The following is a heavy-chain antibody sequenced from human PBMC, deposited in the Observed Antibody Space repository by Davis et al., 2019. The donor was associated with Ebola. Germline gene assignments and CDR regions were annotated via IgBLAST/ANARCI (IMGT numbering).Heavy chain of an antibody. CDR2: INPSGCST. D-gene: IGHD5-12*01. CDR3: ARDLSVGLRAYSLDYYGMDV. J-gene: IGHJ6*02. CDR1: GYTFTSYY. V-gene: IGHV1-46*01. Sequence: ASVKVSCKASGYTFTSYYMHWVRQAPGQGLEWMGIINPSGCSTSYAQKFQGRVTMTRDTSTSTVYMELSSLRSEDTAVYYCARDLSVGLRAYSLDYYGMDVWGQGTTVTVSS.